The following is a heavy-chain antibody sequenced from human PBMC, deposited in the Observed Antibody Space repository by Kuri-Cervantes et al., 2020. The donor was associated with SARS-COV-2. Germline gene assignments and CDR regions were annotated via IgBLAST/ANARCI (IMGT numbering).Heavy chain of an antibody. Sequence: SGPTLVKPTQTLTLTCTFSGFSLNTSGMCVSWIRQPPGKALEWLARIYWDDDKRYGPSLKSRLTITKDTSKNQVVLTMTNMDPVDTATYYCAHRLAEGAFDIWGQGTMVTVSS. J-gene: IGHJ3*02. CDR3: AHRLAEGAFDI. V-gene: IGHV2-5*08. CDR2: IYWDDDK. CDR1: GFSLNTSGMC.